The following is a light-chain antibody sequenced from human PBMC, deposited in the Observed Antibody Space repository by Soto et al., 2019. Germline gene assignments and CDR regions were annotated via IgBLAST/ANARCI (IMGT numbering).Light chain of an antibody. J-gene: IGKJ2*01. CDR1: QTISTY. CDR3: QQGFMTPPYT. Sequence: DIQMTQSPSSLSASLGDRVTITCRARQTISTYLNWYQQKPGKAPKLLIATASTLQSGVPSRFSGSGSWTDFTLSISTLQPEDSAIYFCQQGFMTPPYTFGQGTRLESK. V-gene: IGKV1-39*01. CDR2: TAS.